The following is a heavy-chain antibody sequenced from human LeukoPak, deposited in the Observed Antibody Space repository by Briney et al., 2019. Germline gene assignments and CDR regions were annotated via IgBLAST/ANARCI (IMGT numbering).Heavy chain of an antibody. V-gene: IGHV3-21*04. J-gene: IGHJ4*02. CDR3: AKVLLERFLEWSLADY. D-gene: IGHD3-3*01. Sequence: GGSLRLSCAASGFTFSGYVMTWVRQAPGKGLECVSSITFSSSHIYYADSVKGRFTISRDNTKDSLYLQMNSLRAEDTAVYYCAKVLLERFLEWSLADYWGQGTLVTVSS. CDR2: ITFSSSHI. CDR1: GFTFSGYV.